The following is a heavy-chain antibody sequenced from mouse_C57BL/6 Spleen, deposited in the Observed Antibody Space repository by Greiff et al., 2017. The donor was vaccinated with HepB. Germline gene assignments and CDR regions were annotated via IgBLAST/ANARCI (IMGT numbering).Heavy chain of an antibody. V-gene: IGHV3-6*01. CDR2: ISYDGSN. CDR1: GYSITSGYY. J-gene: IGHJ3*01. D-gene: IGHD1-1*01. CDR3: ARLNYVFAY. Sequence: EVKLMESGPGLVKPSQSLSLTCSVTGYSITSGYYWNWIRQFPGNKLEWMGYISYDGSNNYNPSLKNRISITRDTSKNQFFLKLNSVTTEDTATYYCARLNYVFAYWGQGTLVTVSA.